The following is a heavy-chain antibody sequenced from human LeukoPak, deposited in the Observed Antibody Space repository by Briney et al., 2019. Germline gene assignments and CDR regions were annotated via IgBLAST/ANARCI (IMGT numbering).Heavy chain of an antibody. J-gene: IGHJ4*02. Sequence: PSVTLALTCAVSGGSISISNWWSWVGQPPGKWLDWIGEIYHSESTNYNPSLKSRVTISVDKSKNQFSLKLSSVTAADTAVYYCANMVRGVIGYWGQGTLV. V-gene: IGHV4-4*02. CDR3: ANMVRGVIGY. CDR2: IYHSEST. CDR1: GGSISISNW. D-gene: IGHD3-10*01.